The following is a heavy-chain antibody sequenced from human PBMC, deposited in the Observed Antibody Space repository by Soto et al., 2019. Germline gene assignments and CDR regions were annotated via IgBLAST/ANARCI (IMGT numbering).Heavy chain of an antibody. CDR1: GYTFTSYY. D-gene: IGHD5-18*01. CDR2: INASGGST. CDR3: ARDQNADTAMVDFDY. V-gene: IGHV1-46*01. J-gene: IGHJ4*02. Sequence: GASVKVSCKASGYTFTSYYMHWVRQAPGQGLEWMGIINASGGSTSYAQKFQGRVTMTRDTSTSTVYMELSSLRSEDTAVYYCARDQNADTAMVDFDYWGQGTLVTVSS.